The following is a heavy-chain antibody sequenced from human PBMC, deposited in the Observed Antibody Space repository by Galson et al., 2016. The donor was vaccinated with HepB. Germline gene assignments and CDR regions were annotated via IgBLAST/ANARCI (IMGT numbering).Heavy chain of an antibody. Sequence: SLRLSCAASGFNFSRYVMAWVRQSPGKGLEWVSGIIGSGATTFYADSLEGRFTISRDNSRNTLDLQINSLRAEDTAVYYCVKGSHYSHFDFWGQRTLVTVAS. J-gene: IGHJ4*02. CDR3: VKGSHYSHFDF. CDR1: GFNFSRYV. CDR2: IIGSGATT. V-gene: IGHV3-23*01. D-gene: IGHD3-22*01.